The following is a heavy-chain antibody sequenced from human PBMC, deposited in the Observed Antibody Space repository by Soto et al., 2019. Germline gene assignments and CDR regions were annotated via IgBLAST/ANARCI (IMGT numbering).Heavy chain of an antibody. CDR3: TCTDV. V-gene: IGHV4-39*01. J-gene: IGHJ6*02. CDR1: GGSISSSGYY. CDR2: IYYSGNT. Sequence: PSETLSLTCIVSGGSISSSGYYWGWIRQPPGKGLEWIGTIYYSGNTYYNPSLKSRVTISVDTSKNQFSLNLSSVTAADTAVYYCTCTDVWGQGTTVTVSS.